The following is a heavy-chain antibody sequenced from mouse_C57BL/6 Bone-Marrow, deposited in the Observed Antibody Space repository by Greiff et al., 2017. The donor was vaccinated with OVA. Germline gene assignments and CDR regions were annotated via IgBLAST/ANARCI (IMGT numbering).Heavy chain of an antibody. J-gene: IGHJ2*01. CDR2: INPGSGGT. D-gene: IGHD1-1*01. CDR3: ARAGLYGSSYGYFDY. V-gene: IGHV1-54*01. CDR1: GYAFTNYL. Sequence: LQESGAELVRPGTSVKVSCKASGYAFTNYLIEWVKQRPGQGLEWIGVINPGSGGTNYNEKFKGKATLTADKSSSTAYMQLSSLTSEDSAVYFCARAGLYGSSYGYFDYWGQGTTLTVSS.